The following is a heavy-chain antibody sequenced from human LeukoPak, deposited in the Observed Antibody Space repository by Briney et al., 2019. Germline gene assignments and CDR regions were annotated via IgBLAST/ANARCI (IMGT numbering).Heavy chain of an antibody. CDR2: ISSSSSYI. CDR3: ARDYTIFGVADAFDI. D-gene: IGHD3-3*01. Sequence: PGGSLRLSCAASGFTFSSYSMNWGRQAPGKGLEWVSSISSSSSYIYYADSVKGRFTISRDNAKNSLYLQMNSLRAEDTAVYYCARDYTIFGVADAFDIWGQGTMVTVSS. CDR1: GFTFSSYS. V-gene: IGHV3-21*01. J-gene: IGHJ3*02.